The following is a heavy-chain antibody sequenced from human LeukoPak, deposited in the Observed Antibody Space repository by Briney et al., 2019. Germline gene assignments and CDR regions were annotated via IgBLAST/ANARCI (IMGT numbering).Heavy chain of an antibody. CDR3: AKGGGTGYSSSWYSN. CDR2: ISFDESNR. V-gene: IGHV3-30*18. J-gene: IGHJ4*02. CDR1: GFTFSSYA. Sequence: PGGSLRLSCAASGFTFSSYAMNWVRQAPGKGLEWVAVISFDESNRYYADSVKGRFTLSRDNSKNTLYLQMNSLRVEDTAMYYCAKGGGTGYSSSWYSNWGQGTLVTVSS. D-gene: IGHD6-13*01.